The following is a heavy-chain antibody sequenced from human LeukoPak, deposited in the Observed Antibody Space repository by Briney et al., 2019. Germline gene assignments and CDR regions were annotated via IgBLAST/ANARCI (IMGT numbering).Heavy chain of an antibody. CDR1: GFTFSSYG. V-gene: IGHV3-33*01. CDR3: ARERRVRLELRLDY. J-gene: IGHJ4*02. D-gene: IGHD1-7*01. Sequence: GGSLRLSCAASGFTFSSYGMHWVRQAPGKGLEWVAVIWYDGSNKYYADSVKGRFTISRDNSKNTLYLQMNSLRAEDTAVYYCARERRVRLELRLDYWGQGTLVTVYS. CDR2: IWYDGSNK.